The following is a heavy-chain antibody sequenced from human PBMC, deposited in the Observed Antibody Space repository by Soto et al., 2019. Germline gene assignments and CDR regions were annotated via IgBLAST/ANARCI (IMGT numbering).Heavy chain of an antibody. D-gene: IGHD3-22*01. CDR2: INSAGSII. CDR1: GFTPSRLS. CDR3: ARDRVESGYPEYFQH. Sequence: GGSLRLSCAASGFTPSRLSMNWVRQAPGKGLEWISYINSAGSIIYYADSVKGRFTISRDNSKNTLYLQMNSLRAEDTAVYYCARDRVESGYPEYFQHWGQGTLVTVSS. V-gene: IGHV3-48*01. J-gene: IGHJ1*01.